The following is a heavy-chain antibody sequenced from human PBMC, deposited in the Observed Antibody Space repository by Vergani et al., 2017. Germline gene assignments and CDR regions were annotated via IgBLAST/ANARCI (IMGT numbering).Heavy chain of an antibody. CDR1: GFTVSSNY. Sequence: EVQLVESGGGLVQPGGSLRLSCAASGFTVSSNYMSWVRQAPGTGLDWVSVIYSGGSTYYADSVKGRFTISRDNSKNTLYLQMNSLRAEDTAVYYCARSPEIRYFDWLLPPYYYYYGMDVWGQGTTVTVSS. CDR2: IYSGGST. CDR3: ARSPEIRYFDWLLPPYYYYYGMDV. D-gene: IGHD3-9*01. V-gene: IGHV3-66*02. J-gene: IGHJ6*02.